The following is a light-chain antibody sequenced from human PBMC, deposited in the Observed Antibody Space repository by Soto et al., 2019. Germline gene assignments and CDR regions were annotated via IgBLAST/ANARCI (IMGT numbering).Light chain of an antibody. J-gene: IGLJ1*01. V-gene: IGLV1-44*01. CDR2: SNN. Sequence: QSVLTQPPSASGTPGQRVTISCSGRSSNIGSNTVNWYQQFPGTAPKLLIYSNNQRPSGVPDRFSGPKSGTSASLAISGLQSEDEADYYCAAWDGSLNGYVFGTGTKVTVL. CDR1: SSNIGSNT. CDR3: AAWDGSLNGYV.